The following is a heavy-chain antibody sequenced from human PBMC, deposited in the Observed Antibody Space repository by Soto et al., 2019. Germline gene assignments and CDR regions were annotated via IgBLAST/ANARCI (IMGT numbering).Heavy chain of an antibody. D-gene: IGHD6-13*01. V-gene: IGHV1-8*01. CDR1: GYTFTSYD. Sequence: VKVSCKASGYTFTSYDINWVRQATGQGLEWVGWMNPNSGNTGYAQKFQGRVTMTRNTSISTAYMELSSLRSEDTAVYYCARHQQRTWNWFDPWGQGTLVTVSS. CDR3: ARHQQRTWNWFDP. CDR2: MNPNSGNT. J-gene: IGHJ5*02.